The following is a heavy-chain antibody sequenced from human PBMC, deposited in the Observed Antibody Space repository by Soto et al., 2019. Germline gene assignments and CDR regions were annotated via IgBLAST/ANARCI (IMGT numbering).Heavy chain of an antibody. V-gene: IGHV4-39*01. CDR3: AGSIGVEPAAITIPYFES. D-gene: IGHD2-2*01. CDR2: LYHGGST. J-gene: IGHJ4*02. Sequence: PSETLSLTCTISGASISSNNYYCAWIRQSPGKGLEWIASLYHGGSTFYNPSLKSRVTSSVDTSNNLFSLKLNSVTAADTAAYYCAGSIGVEPAAITIPYFESWGQGTQVTVSS. CDR1: GASISSNNYY.